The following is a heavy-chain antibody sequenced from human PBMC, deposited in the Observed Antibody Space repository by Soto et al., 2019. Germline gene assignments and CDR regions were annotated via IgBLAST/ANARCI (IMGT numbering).Heavy chain of an antibody. Sequence: GGSLRLSCVGSGFTFNSYSINWVRQAPGKGLEWISSINSYSDYIWYVDSVEGRFTISRDNAKNSLFLQMSGLRDEDTAVYYCLRGRYGSQIHWGQGTKVTVSS. V-gene: IGHV3-21*01. CDR3: LRGRYGSQIH. D-gene: IGHD3-10*01. J-gene: IGHJ4*02. CDR1: GFTFNSYS. CDR2: INSYSDYI.